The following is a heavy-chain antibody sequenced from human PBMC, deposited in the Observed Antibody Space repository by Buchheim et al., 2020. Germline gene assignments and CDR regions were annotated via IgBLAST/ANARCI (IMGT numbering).Heavy chain of an antibody. CDR1: GFTFSSYW. CDR3: ARVAYCSGGSCYSDFDY. V-gene: IGHV3-7*01. Sequence: EVQLVESGGGLVQPGGSLRLSCVASGFTFSSYWMSWVRQAPGKGLEWVANIKQDGSEKYYVDSVKGRFTISRDNAKNSLYLQMNSLRAEDTAVYYCARVAYCSGGSCYSDFDYWGQGTL. D-gene: IGHD2-15*01. CDR2: IKQDGSEK. J-gene: IGHJ4*02.